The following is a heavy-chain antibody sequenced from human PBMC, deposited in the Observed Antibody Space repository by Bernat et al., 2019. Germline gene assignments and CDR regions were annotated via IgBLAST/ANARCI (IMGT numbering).Heavy chain of an antibody. Sequence: EVQLVESGGGLVQPGGSLRLSCAASGFTFSSYAMSWVRQAPGKGLEWVSAISGSGGSTYYADSVKGRFTISRDNSKNTLYLQMNSLRAEDTAVYYCAKWYYCSGGSCYSDYYYYGMDVWGQGTTVTVSS. V-gene: IGHV3-23*04. D-gene: IGHD2-15*01. CDR3: AKWYYCSGGSCYSDYYYYGMDV. J-gene: IGHJ6*02. CDR2: ISGSGGST. CDR1: GFTFSSYA.